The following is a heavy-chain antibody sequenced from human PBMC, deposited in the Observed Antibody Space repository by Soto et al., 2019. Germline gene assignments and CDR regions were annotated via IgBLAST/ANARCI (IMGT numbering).Heavy chain of an antibody. CDR2: IYTSGST. D-gene: IGHD2-2*01. J-gene: IGHJ6*02. V-gene: IGHV4-4*07. CDR3: ARSVGYCSSTSCYHYYYGMDV. CDR1: GGSISSYY. Sequence: ASETLSLTCTVSGGSISSYYWSWIRQPAGKGLEWIGRIYTSGSTNYNPSLKSRVTMSVDTSKNQFSLKLSSVTAADTAVYYCARSVGYCSSTSCYHYYYGMDVWGQGTTVTVSS.